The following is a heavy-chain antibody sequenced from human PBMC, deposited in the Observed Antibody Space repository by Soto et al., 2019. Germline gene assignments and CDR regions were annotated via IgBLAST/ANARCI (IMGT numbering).Heavy chain of an antibody. CDR2: FSYSGST. V-gene: IGHV4-39*07. CDR3: ARDPGSGSYYGWFDP. J-gene: IGHJ5*02. D-gene: IGHD3-10*01. Sequence: PSETLSLTCTVSGGSISSSSYYWGWIRQPPGKGLEWIGSFSYSGSTYYNPSLKGRVTISVDTSKNQFSLKLSSVTAADTAVYYCARDPGSGSYYGWFDPWGQGTLVTVSS. CDR1: GGSISSSSYY.